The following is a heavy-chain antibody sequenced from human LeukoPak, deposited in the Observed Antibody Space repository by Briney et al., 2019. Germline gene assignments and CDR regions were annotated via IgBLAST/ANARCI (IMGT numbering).Heavy chain of an antibody. Sequence: GGSLRLSCAASGFIFSMYWMHWVRQDPGKGLLWVSGINSDGSSTNYADSVKGRFTISRDNAKNTLYLQMNSLRAEDTAVYYCARVWFRDDGAFDIWGQGTMVTVSS. CDR3: ARVWFRDDGAFDI. CDR2: INSDGSST. V-gene: IGHV3-74*01. D-gene: IGHD3-9*01. J-gene: IGHJ3*02. CDR1: GFIFSMYW.